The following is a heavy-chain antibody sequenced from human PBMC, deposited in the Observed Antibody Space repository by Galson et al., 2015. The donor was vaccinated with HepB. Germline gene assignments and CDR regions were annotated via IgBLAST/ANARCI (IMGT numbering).Heavy chain of an antibody. Sequence: QSGAEVKKPGESLQISCETSGYSFVNYWIVWVRQMPGKGLEWMGIIWPRDSNTVYSPSFQGQVTISADKSISTALLQWRSLKPSDTANYYCARGVSASGLSYWLDSWGQGTLVTVPP. V-gene: IGHV5-51*03. CDR1: GYSFVNYW. D-gene: IGHD2-15*01. CDR2: IWPRDSNT. J-gene: IGHJ5*01. CDR3: ARGVSASGLSYWLDS.